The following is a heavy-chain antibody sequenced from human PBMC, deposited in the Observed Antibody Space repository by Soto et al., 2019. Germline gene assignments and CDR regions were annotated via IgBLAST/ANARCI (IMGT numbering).Heavy chain of an antibody. J-gene: IGHJ6*02. D-gene: IGHD4-17*01. Sequence: QVQLVESGGGVVQPGRSLRLSCAASGFTFSSYAMHWVRQAPGKGLEWVAVISYDGSNKYYADSVKGRFTISRDTSPNTLYLQRNSLRAEDTAVYYCARDGVTVTFYCGMDVWGQGTTVTVSS. CDR1: GFTFSSYA. CDR2: ISYDGSNK. CDR3: ARDGVTVTFYCGMDV. V-gene: IGHV3-30-3*01.